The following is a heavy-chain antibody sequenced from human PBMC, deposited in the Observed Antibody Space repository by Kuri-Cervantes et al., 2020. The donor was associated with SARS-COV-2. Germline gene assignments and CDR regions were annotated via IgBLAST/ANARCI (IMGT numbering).Heavy chain of an antibody. CDR3: ARLRRHNNGWFATGYYMDV. J-gene: IGHJ6*03. Sequence: SETLSLTCGVYGGSFSNFHWNWVRQPPGKRLEWIGEINYSGTTNYNPSLKSRVTISVDTSKNQFSLNLTSVTAADTAVYYCARLRRHNNGWFATGYYMDVWGKGTTVTVSS. D-gene: IGHD6-19*01. V-gene: IGHV4-34*01. CDR1: GGSFSNFH. CDR2: INYSGTT.